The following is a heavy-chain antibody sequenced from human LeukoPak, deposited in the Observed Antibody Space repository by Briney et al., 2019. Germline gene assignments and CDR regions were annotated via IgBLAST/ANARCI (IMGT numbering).Heavy chain of an antibody. CDR3: ARATSLFNPYSSSPRGYYYGMDV. CDR1: GFTFSSYA. V-gene: IGHV3-30-3*01. CDR2: ISYDGSNK. J-gene: IGHJ6*02. Sequence: GGSLRLSCAASGFTFSSYAMHWVRQAPGKGLEWVAVISYDGSNKYYADSVKGRFTISRDNSKNTLYLQMNSLRAEDTAVYYCARATSLFNPYSSSPRGYYYGMDVWGQGTTVTVSS. D-gene: IGHD6-6*01.